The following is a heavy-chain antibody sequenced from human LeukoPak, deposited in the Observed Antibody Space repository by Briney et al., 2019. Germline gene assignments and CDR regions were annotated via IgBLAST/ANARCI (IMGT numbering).Heavy chain of an antibody. CDR2: IRYDGSDK. D-gene: IGHD6-19*01. CDR1: GFTFHIYA. Sequence: PGGSLRLSCAASGFTFHIYAMHWVRQAPGKGLEWVSFIRYDGSDKFYADSVKGRFTISRDNSKNTLYLQMSSLRADDTAVYYCAKDSYRGQWLVYWGQGTLVTVSS. V-gene: IGHV3-30*02. CDR3: AKDSYRGQWLVY. J-gene: IGHJ4*02.